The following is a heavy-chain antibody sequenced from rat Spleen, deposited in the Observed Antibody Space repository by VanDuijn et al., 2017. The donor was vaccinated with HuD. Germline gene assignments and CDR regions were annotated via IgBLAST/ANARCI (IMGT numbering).Heavy chain of an antibody. CDR1: GFTFSNYD. V-gene: IGHV5-25*01. Sequence: EVQLVESGGGLVQPGRSMKLSCAASGFTFSNYDMAWVRQAPTNGLEWGASISYDVRSTYYRDSVKGRFTISRDNAKSTLYLQMDSLRSEDTATYYCARTPGANYYSSYTDWYFDFWGPGTMVTVSS. CDR3: ARTPGANYYSSYTDWYFDF. D-gene: IGHD1-2*01. CDR2: ISYDVRST. J-gene: IGHJ1*01.